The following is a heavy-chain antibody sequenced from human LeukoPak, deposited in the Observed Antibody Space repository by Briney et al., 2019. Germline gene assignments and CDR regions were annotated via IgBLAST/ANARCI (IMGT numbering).Heavy chain of an antibody. CDR3: ARVGFGDYYYYGMDV. Sequence: GGSLRLSCAASGFTFSSYEMNRVRQAPGKGLEWVSYISSSGSTIYYADSVKGRFTISRDNAKNSLYLQMNSLRAEDTAVYYCARVGFGDYYYYGMDVWGQGTTVTVSS. V-gene: IGHV3-48*03. D-gene: IGHD3-10*01. J-gene: IGHJ6*02. CDR1: GFTFSSYE. CDR2: ISSSGSTI.